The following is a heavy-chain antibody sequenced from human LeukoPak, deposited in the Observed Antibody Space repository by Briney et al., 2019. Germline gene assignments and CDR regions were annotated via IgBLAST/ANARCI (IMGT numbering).Heavy chain of an antibody. J-gene: IGHJ4*02. D-gene: IGHD3-10*01. CDR3: ARVIRGVIAAHFDY. Sequence: GGSLRLSCAASGFTFDDYGLSWVRQAPGKGLEWVTGINWNGDTTGYVDSVQGRFTISRDTAKNSLYLQMNSVRAEDTALYYCARVIRGVIAAHFDYWGQGALVTVSS. CDR1: GFTFDDYG. CDR2: INWNGDTT. V-gene: IGHV3-20*04.